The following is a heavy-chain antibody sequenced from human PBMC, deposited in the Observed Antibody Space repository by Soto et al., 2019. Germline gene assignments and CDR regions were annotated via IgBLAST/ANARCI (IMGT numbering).Heavy chain of an antibody. Sequence: QVQLVQSGAEVKKPGSSVKVSCKASGGTFSSYAISWVRQAPGQGLEWMGGIIPIFGTANYAQKFQGRVTITADESTSTAYMELSSLRSEDTAVYYRARALKQGYSSGWYRNWFDPWGQGTLVTVSS. CDR1: GGTFSSYA. CDR2: IIPIFGTA. D-gene: IGHD6-19*01. J-gene: IGHJ5*02. V-gene: IGHV1-69*12. CDR3: ARALKQGYSSGWYRNWFDP.